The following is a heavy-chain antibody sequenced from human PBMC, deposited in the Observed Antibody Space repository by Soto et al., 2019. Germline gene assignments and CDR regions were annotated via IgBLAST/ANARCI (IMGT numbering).Heavy chain of an antibody. D-gene: IGHD3-22*01. CDR2: ISAYNGNT. CDR3: ARVPLYYYDSSGTVDY. Sequence: ASVKVSCKASGYSFTSYGISWVRQAPGQGLEWMGWISAYNGNTNYAQKLQGRGTLTTDTSTSTAYMELRSLRSDATAVYYCARVPLYYYDSSGTVDYWRQETLVTVSS. V-gene: IGHV1-18*04. CDR1: GYSFTSYG. J-gene: IGHJ4*02.